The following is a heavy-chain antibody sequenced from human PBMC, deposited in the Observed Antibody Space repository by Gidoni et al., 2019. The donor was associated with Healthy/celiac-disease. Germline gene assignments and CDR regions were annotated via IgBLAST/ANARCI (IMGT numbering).Heavy chain of an antibody. CDR3: TTYTPRGLKDY. CDR1: GFTFSNAW. CDR2: IKSKTDGGTT. D-gene: IGHD3-16*01. Sequence: GGSLRLSCAASGFTFSNAWMSWVRQAPGKGLEWVGRIKSKTDGGTTDYAAPVKGRFTISRDDTKNTLYLQMNSLKTEDTAVYYCTTYTPRGLKDYWGQGTLVTVSS. J-gene: IGHJ4*02. V-gene: IGHV3-15*01.